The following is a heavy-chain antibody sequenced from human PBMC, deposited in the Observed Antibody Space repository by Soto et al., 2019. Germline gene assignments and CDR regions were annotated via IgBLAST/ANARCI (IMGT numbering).Heavy chain of an antibody. V-gene: IGHV1-46*01. CDR1: GYTFTSYY. Sequence: QVQLVQSGAEVTKPGASVKLSCKASGYTFTSYYIHWVRQAPGQGLEWVAMINPGGGRTKNAQMFQGRVTLTRDTSTGTVDMELSSLTSAYTAVYYCARGPSCGGDCYLFDYWGQGSLVTVSS. CDR3: ARGPSCGGDCYLFDY. CDR2: INPGGGRT. J-gene: IGHJ4*02. D-gene: IGHD2-21*02.